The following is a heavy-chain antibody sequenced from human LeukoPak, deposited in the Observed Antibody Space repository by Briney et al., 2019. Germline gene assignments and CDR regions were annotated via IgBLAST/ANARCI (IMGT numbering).Heavy chain of an antibody. V-gene: IGHV3-30-3*01. CDR1: GFTFSSYA. D-gene: IGHD6-13*01. CDR2: ISYDGSNK. J-gene: IGHJ4*02. CDR3: ATWEAAAGNPFDY. Sequence: PGGSLRLSCAASGFTFSSYAMHWVRQAPGKGLEWVAVISYDGSNKYYADSVKGRFTISRDNSKNTLYLQMNSLRAEDTAVYYCATWEAAAGNPFDYWGQGTLVTVSS.